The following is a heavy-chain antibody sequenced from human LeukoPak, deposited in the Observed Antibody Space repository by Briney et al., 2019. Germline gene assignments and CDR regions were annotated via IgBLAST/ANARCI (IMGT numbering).Heavy chain of an antibody. Sequence: GESLKISCKASGYSFTSYWIGWVCQMPGKGLEWMGVIYPGDSDTRYSPSFQGQVTISADKSISTAYLQWSSLKASDTAMYYCATTGPEYSSSWYLHFWGQGTLVTVSS. CDR3: ATTGPEYSSSWYLHF. D-gene: IGHD6-13*01. CDR2: IYPGDSDT. J-gene: IGHJ4*02. CDR1: GYSFTSYW. V-gene: IGHV5-51*01.